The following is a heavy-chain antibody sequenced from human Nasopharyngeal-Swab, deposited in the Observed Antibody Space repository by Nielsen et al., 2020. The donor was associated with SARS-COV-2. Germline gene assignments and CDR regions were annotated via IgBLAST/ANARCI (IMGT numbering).Heavy chain of an antibody. V-gene: IGHV3-30*04. CDR2: ISYDGSNK. Sequence: GGSLRLSWAASGFTFSSYAMHWVRQAPGKGLEWVAVISYDGSNKYYADSVKGRFTISRDNSKNTLYLQMNSLRAEDTAVYYCALDPRSGGYWGQGTLVTVSS. J-gene: IGHJ4*02. CDR1: GFTFSSYA. CDR3: ALDPRSGGY. D-gene: IGHD6-25*01.